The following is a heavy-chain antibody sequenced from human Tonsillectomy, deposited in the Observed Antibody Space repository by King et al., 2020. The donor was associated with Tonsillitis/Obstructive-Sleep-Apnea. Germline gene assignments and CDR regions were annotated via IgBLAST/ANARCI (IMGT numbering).Heavy chain of an antibody. D-gene: IGHD3-10*01. CDR1: GFSLSNARMG. Sequence: TLKESGPVLVKPTETLTLTCTVSGFSLSNARMGMSWIRQPPGKALEWLAHIFSSDEKSYSPSLKSRLTISKDTSKSQVVLTMTNVDPVDTATYYCARLVRNLLGGHRNDYWGQGTLVTVSS. V-gene: IGHV2-26*01. J-gene: IGHJ4*02. CDR2: IFSSDEK. CDR3: ARLVRNLLGGHRNDY.